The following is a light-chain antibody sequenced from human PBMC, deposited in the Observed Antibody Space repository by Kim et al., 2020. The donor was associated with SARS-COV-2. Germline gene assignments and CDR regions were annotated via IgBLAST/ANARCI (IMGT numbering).Light chain of an antibody. V-gene: IGLV2-8*01. J-gene: IGLJ2*01. CDR3: SSYAGNNIVV. CDR2: EVS. CDR1: SSDVGGYNY. Sequence: QSALTQPPSASGSPGQSGTISCTGTSSDVGGYNYVSWYQQHPGKAPKLMIYEVSKRPSGVPDRFSGSKSGNTASLTVSGLQAEDEADYYCSSYAGNNIVVFGGGTQLTVL.